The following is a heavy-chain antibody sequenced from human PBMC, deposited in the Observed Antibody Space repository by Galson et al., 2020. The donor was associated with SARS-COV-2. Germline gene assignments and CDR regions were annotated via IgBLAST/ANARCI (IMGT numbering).Heavy chain of an antibody. D-gene: IGHD3-10*01. V-gene: IGHV4-4*07. CDR3: ARSGLANKGVAGMDV. J-gene: IGHJ6*04. CDR1: IIAYP. CDR2: IYTNGST. Sequence: IIAYPWACCPQPAERRLGWEGRIYTNGSTNYNPSLKSRVTMSVDTSKNQFSLKLSSVTAADTAVYYCARSGLANKGVAGMDVWGKGATVTVSS.